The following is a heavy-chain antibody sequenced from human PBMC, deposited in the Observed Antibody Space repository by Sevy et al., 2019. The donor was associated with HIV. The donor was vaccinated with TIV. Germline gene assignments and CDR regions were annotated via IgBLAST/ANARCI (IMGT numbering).Heavy chain of an antibody. V-gene: IGHV3-30*04. CDR1: GFMFSVYT. Sequence: GGSLRLSCAASGFMFSVYTMHWVRQAPGKGLEWMAVISYDGVSQYYADSVKGRFTISRDNSKTTLYLQMNSLRTEDTAVYYCARDPNTTKATYYVDSWGQGTLVTVSS. CDR2: ISYDGVSQ. D-gene: IGHD1-1*01. CDR3: ARDPNTTKATYYVDS. J-gene: IGHJ4*02.